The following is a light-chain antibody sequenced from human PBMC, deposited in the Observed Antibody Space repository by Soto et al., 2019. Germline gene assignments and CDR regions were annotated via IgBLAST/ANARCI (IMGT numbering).Light chain of an antibody. CDR2: AAS. CDR3: QKYDTAPFT. Sequence: DVQMTQSPSSLSASVGDTVTITCRASQGIAFYLAWFQQRPGKAPNLLFSAASNLQSGVPSRFSGSGSGTDFTLTISSLQPEDVATYYCQKYDTAPFTLGPGTRVEVK. CDR1: QGIAFY. V-gene: IGKV1-27*01. J-gene: IGKJ3*01.